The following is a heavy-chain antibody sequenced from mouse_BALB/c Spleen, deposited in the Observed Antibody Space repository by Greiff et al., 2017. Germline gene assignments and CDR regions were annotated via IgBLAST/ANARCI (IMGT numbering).Heavy chain of an antibody. CDR1: GYTFTNYW. Sequence: QVQLQQSGAELVRPGTSVKISCKASGYTFTNYWLGWVKQRPGHGLEWIGDIYPGGGYTNYNEKFKGKATLTADTSSSTAYTQLSSLTSEDSAVYFCARRGYGNPWFAYWGQGTLVTVSA. CDR3: ARRGYGNPWFAY. V-gene: IGHV1-63*02. CDR2: IYPGGGYT. J-gene: IGHJ3*01. D-gene: IGHD2-10*02.